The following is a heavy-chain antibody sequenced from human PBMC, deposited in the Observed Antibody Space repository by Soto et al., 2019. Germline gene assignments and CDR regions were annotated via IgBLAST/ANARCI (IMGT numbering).Heavy chain of an antibody. CDR3: GGAYYYYYMDV. V-gene: IGHV3-7*01. J-gene: IGHJ6*03. Sequence: GGSLRLSCAASGFTFSSYWMSWVRQAPGKGLEWVANIKQDGSEKYYVDSVKGQFTISRDNAKNSLYLQMNSLRAEDTAVYYCGGAYYYYYMDVWGKGTTVTVSS. CDR2: IKQDGSEK. D-gene: IGHD1-26*01. CDR1: GFTFSSYW.